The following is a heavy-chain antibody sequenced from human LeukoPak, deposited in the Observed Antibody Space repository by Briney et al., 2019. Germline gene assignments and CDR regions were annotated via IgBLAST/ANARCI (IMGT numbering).Heavy chain of an antibody. CDR2: ISAYNGNT. CDR3: ASVRGYSYGPAGL. CDR1: GYTFSSYG. D-gene: IGHD5-18*01. V-gene: IGHV1-18*01. J-gene: IGHJ4*02. Sequence: ASVKVSCKASGYTFSSYGISWVRQAPGQGLEWMGWISAYNGNTKYAQKLQGRVTMTTDTSTSTAYMELSSLRSEDTAVYYCASVRGYSYGPAGLWGQGTLVTVSS.